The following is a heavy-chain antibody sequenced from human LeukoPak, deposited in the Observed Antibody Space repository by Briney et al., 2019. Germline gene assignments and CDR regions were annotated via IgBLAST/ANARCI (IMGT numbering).Heavy chain of an antibody. CDR2: INHSGST. Sequence: SETLSLTCAVYGGSFGGYYWSWIRQPPGKGLEWIGEINHSGSTNYNPSLKSRVTISVDTSKNQSSLKLSSVTAADTAVYYCARGRGYCSGCSCRYLYDYWGQGTLVTVSS. CDR3: ARGRGYCSGCSCRYLYDY. D-gene: IGHD2-15*01. J-gene: IGHJ4*02. V-gene: IGHV4-34*01. CDR1: GGSFGGYY.